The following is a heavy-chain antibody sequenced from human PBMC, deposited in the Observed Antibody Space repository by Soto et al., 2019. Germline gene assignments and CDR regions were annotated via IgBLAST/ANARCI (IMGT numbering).Heavy chain of an antibody. D-gene: IGHD6-19*01. V-gene: IGHV3-74*01. Sequence: GGSLRLSCAASGFTFSSNWMHWVRQAPGKGLVWVSRIKSDGSSTSYADSVKGRFTISRDNAKNTLDLQMNSLRAEDTAVYYCAREVSSGWYDHKWFDPWGQGTLVTVSS. CDR3: AREVSSGWYDHKWFDP. J-gene: IGHJ5*02. CDR1: GFTFSSNW. CDR2: IKSDGSST.